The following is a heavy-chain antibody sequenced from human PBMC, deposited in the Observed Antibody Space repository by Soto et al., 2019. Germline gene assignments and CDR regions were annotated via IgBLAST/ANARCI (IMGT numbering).Heavy chain of an antibody. CDR3: AREVISVGASDAFDL. D-gene: IGHD2-2*01. Sequence: QVQLQESGPGVVEPSQTLSLTCTVSGGSISSANHMWSWVRQHPVKGLEWIGYIHYSGSAYYNPSLKSRVSISVDTSKYQFSLKLNSVTAADTAVYYCAREVISVGASDAFDLWGQGTMVTVSS. CDR2: IHYSGSA. J-gene: IGHJ3*01. V-gene: IGHV4-31*03. CDR1: GGSISSANHM.